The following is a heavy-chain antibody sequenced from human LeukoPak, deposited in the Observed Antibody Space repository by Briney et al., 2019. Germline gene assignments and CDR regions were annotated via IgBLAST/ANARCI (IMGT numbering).Heavy chain of an antibody. CDR1: GYTFAGYY. D-gene: IGHD3-22*01. CDR3: ARVPDSSVAIDAFDI. Sequence: ASVKVSCKAPGYTFAGYYMHWVRQAPGQGLEWMGWINPNSGGTNYAQKFQGRVTMTRDTPISTAYMELSRLRSDDTAVYYCARVPDSSVAIDAFDIWGQGTMVTVSS. J-gene: IGHJ3*02. V-gene: IGHV1-2*02. CDR2: INPNSGGT.